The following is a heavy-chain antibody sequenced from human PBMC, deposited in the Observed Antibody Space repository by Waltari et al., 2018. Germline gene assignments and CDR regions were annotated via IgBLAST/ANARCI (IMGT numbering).Heavy chain of an antibody. Sequence: QVQLQESGPGLVKPSETLSLTCTVSGGSISSYYWSWIRQPPGKGLEWIGYIYYSGSTNYNPSLKSRVTISVDTSKNQFSLKLSSVTAADTAVYYCARLGHWSGYYDSYYMDVWGKGTTVTISS. V-gene: IGHV4-59*01. CDR1: GGSISSYY. D-gene: IGHD3-3*01. CDR3: ARLGHWSGYYDSYYMDV. J-gene: IGHJ6*03. CDR2: IYYSGST.